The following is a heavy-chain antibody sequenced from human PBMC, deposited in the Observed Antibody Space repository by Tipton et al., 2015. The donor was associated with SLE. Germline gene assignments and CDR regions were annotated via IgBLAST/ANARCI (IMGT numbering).Heavy chain of an antibody. CDR3: ARVRSNVGAWRAFDY. J-gene: IGHJ4*02. CDR2: ISSSSSYI. Sequence: GSLRLSCAASGFTFSSYSMNWVRQAPGKGLEWVSSISSSSSYIYYADSVKGRFTISRDNAKNSLYLQMNSLRAEDTAVYYCARVRSNVGAWRAFDYWGQGTLVTVSS. V-gene: IGHV3-21*04. D-gene: IGHD1-26*01. CDR1: GFTFSSYS.